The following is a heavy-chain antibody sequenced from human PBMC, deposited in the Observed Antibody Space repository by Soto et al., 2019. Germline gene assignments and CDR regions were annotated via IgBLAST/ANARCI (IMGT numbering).Heavy chain of an antibody. CDR1: GYTFTSYG. CDR2: ISAYNGNT. CDR3: ATLGEDNWNDEGGGY. Sequence: QVQLVQSGAEVKKPGASVKVSCKASGYTFTSYGISWVRQAPGQGLEWMGWISAYNGNTNYAQKLQGRVTMTTDTPTSRAYMELRSLRSADTAVYYCATLGEDNWNDEGGGYWGQGTLVTVSS. J-gene: IGHJ4*02. D-gene: IGHD1-1*01. V-gene: IGHV1-18*01.